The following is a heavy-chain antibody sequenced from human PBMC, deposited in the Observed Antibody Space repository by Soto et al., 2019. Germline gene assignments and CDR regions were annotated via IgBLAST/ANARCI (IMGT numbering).Heavy chain of an antibody. Sequence: VASVKVSCKASGYTFTGYYMHWVRQAPGQGLEWMGWINPNSGGTNYAQKFQGWVTMTRDTSISTAYMELSRLRSDDTAVYYCARGSSSWKPGEFDYWGQGTLVTVS. CDR1: GYTFTGYY. V-gene: IGHV1-2*04. D-gene: IGHD6-13*01. CDR2: INPNSGGT. CDR3: ARGSSSWKPGEFDY. J-gene: IGHJ4*02.